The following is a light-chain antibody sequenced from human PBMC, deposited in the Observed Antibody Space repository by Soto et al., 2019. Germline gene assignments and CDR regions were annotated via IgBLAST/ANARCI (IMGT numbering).Light chain of an antibody. CDR2: GAS. Sequence: AIRMTQSPSSLSAYIGDTVAITCRASQDIGTVVAWYQQKPGRAPKVLISGASSLEYGVPSRFRGSGSRTDFTFTLPSVPAGDFATYYWQHYFSYPLTFGQGTRLEMK. V-gene: IGKV1-8*01. CDR1: QDIGTV. J-gene: IGKJ5*01. CDR3: QHYFSYPLT.